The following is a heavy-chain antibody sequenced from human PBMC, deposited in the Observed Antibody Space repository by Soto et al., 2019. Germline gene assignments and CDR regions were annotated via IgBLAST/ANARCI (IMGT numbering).Heavy chain of an antibody. CDR1: GGSISSYY. CDR2: IYYSGST. D-gene: IGHD5-12*01. J-gene: IGHJ5*02. CDR3: ARSTIPHRFDP. V-gene: IGHV4-59*01. Sequence: LSLTCTVSGGSISSYYWSWIRQPPGKGLEWIGYIYYSGSTNYNPSLKSRVTISVDTSKNQFSLKLSSVTAADTAVYYCARSTIPHRFDPWGQGTLVTVSS.